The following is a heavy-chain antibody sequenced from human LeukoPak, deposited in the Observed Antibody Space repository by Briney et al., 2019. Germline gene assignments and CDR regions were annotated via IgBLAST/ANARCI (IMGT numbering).Heavy chain of an antibody. CDR2: IYYSGST. CDR1: GGSISPYY. Sequence: SETLSLTCTVSGGSISPYYWSWIRQPPGKGLEWIGYIYYSGSTNYNPSLKNRVSMSVDTSKNQFSLKLNSVTAADTAVYYCAKDGGSYSADYWGQGTLVTVSS. V-gene: IGHV4-59*01. CDR3: AKDGGSYSADY. D-gene: IGHD3-10*01. J-gene: IGHJ4*02.